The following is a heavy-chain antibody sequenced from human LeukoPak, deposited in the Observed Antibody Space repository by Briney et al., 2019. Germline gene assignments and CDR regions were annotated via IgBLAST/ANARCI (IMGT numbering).Heavy chain of an antibody. D-gene: IGHD3-22*01. J-gene: IGHJ1*01. CDR3: ANHYYDSGGQAEYFEY. Sequence: SETLSLTCTVSGGSISSYYWSWIRQPPGKGLEWIGYIYYSGSTNYNPSLKSRVTISVDTSKNQFSLKLSSVTAADTAVYYCANHYYDSGGQAEYFEYWGQGTLVTVSS. V-gene: IGHV4-59*01. CDR2: IYYSGST. CDR1: GGSISSYY.